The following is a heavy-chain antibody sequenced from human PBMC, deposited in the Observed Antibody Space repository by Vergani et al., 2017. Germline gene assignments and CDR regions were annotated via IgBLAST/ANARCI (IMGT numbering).Heavy chain of an antibody. CDR1: GFTFSSYG. D-gene: IGHD3-22*01. J-gene: IGHJ3*02. Sequence: QVQLVESGGGVVQPGRSLRLSCAASGFTFSSYGMHWVRQAPGKGLEWVAVISYDGSNKYYADSVKGRFTISRDNSKNTLYLKMNSLRAEDTAVYYCAKDDYYDSSGYDYRDAFDIWGQGTMVTVSS. CDR3: AKDDYYDSSGYDYRDAFDI. V-gene: IGHV3-30*18. CDR2: ISYDGSNK.